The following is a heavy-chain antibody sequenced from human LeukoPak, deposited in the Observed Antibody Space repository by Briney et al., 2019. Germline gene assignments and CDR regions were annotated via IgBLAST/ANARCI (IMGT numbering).Heavy chain of an antibody. V-gene: IGHV1-18*01. Sequence: GASVNVSCKASGYTFTSYGISWVRQAPGQGLEWMGWISAYNGNTNYAQKLQGRVTMTTDTSTSTAYTELRSLRSDDTAVYYCARGGYCSSTSCHRFPPDYWGQGTLVTVSS. CDR2: ISAYNGNT. CDR1: GYTFTSYG. CDR3: ARGGYCSSTSCHRFPPDY. D-gene: IGHD2-2*02. J-gene: IGHJ4*02.